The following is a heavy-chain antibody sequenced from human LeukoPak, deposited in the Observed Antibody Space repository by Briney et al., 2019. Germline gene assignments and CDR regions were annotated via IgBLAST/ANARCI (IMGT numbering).Heavy chain of an antibody. CDR3: ARGRAVTTLYYYYGMDV. D-gene: IGHD4-17*01. CDR1: GYAFTGYY. J-gene: IGHJ6*02. CDR2: INPNSGGT. V-gene: IGHV1-2*02. Sequence: GSVKVSCKASGYAFTGYYIHGVRQAPGQGLEGMGWINPNSGGTNYAQKFQGRATMTRDTSISTAYMELSRLRSDDTGVYYCARGRAVTTLYYYYGMDVWGQGTTVTVSS.